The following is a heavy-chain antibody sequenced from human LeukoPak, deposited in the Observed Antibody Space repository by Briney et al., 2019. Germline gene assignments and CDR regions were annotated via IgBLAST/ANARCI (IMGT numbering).Heavy chain of an antibody. CDR3: ATYTHWVAGDV. CDR1: GFTFSDSW. CDR2: MNQDGSAK. V-gene: IGHV3-7*01. Sequence: GGSLRLSCAASGFTFSDSWMSWDRQAPGKGLEWVANMNQDGSAKGYVDSVKGRFTISRDNARNSLYLQMSSLRPEDTAVYYCATYTHWVAGDVWGQGTLVTVSS. J-gene: IGHJ4*02. D-gene: IGHD3-16*01.